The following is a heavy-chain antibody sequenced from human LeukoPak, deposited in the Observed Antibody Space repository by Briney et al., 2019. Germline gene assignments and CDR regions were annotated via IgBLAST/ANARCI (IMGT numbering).Heavy chain of an antibody. CDR1: GFTFSSYA. V-gene: IGHV3-23*01. CDR2: ISGSGGST. CDR3: AKRISGGNPHSVRSWTIDY. Sequence: PGGSLRLSCAASGFTFSSYAMSWVRQAPGKGLEWVSAISGSGGSTYYADSVKGRFTISRDNSKNTLYLQMNSLRAEDTAVYYCAKRISGGNPHSVRSWTIDYWGQGTLVTVSS. J-gene: IGHJ4*02. D-gene: IGHD6-13*01.